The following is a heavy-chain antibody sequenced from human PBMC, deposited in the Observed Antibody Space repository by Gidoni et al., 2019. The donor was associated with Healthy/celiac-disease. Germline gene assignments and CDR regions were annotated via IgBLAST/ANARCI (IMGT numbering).Heavy chain of an antibody. CDR3: TRDSAVDYSNLWLDYYYYGMDV. D-gene: IGHD4-4*01. CDR1: GFTFGDYA. Sequence: EVQLVESGGGLVKPGRSLRLSCTASGFTFGDYAMSWFRQAPGKGLEWVGFIRSKAYGGKKEYAASWKGRFTISRDDSKSIAYLQMNSLKTEDTAVYYCTRDSAVDYSNLWLDYYYYGMDVWGQGTTVTVSS. J-gene: IGHJ6*02. V-gene: IGHV3-49*05. CDR2: IRSKAYGGKK.